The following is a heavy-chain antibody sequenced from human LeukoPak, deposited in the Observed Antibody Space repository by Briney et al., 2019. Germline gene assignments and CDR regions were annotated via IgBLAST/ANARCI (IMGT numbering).Heavy chain of an antibody. D-gene: IGHD3-10*02. Sequence: GGSLRLSCAASGFTFSDYYMSWIRQAPGKGLEWVSYISPSGTYTNYAGSVKGRFTISRDNAKNSLYLQMNSLKDEDTAIYYCAKDVRPGGGGMDVWGQGTTVTVSS. V-gene: IGHV3-11*03. CDR3: AKDVRPGGGGMDV. CDR2: ISPSGTYT. CDR1: GFTFSDYY. J-gene: IGHJ6*02.